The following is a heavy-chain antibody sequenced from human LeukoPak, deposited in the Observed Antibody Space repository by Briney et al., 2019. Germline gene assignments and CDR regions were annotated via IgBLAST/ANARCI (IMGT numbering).Heavy chain of an antibody. CDR2: ISGNSGST. CDR1: GFTFDDYA. V-gene: IGHV3-9*01. J-gene: IGHJ4*02. D-gene: IGHD2-15*01. CDR3: AKEGYCSGGSCFTIRNVFDY. Sequence: GGSLRLSCAASGFTFDDYAMHWVRQAPGKGLEWVSGISGNSGSTGYADSVKGRFTISRDNAKNSLYLQMNSLRAEDTALYYCAKEGYCSGGSCFTIRNVFDYWGQGTLVTVSS.